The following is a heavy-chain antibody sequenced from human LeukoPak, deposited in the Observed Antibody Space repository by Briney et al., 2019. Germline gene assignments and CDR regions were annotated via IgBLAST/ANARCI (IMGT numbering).Heavy chain of an antibody. J-gene: IGHJ4*02. D-gene: IGHD1-26*01. CDR2: IYSGSSA. CDR1: GFTVIDNY. V-gene: IGHV3-53*01. CDR3: ARDRRRGGSYYPDY. Sequence: GGSLRLSCAASGFTVIDNYMTWVRQAPGKGLEWVSVIYSGSSAYYADSVKGRFTISRDNSKNTLYLQMNSLRAEDTGVYYCARDRRRGGSYYPDYWGQGTLVTVSS.